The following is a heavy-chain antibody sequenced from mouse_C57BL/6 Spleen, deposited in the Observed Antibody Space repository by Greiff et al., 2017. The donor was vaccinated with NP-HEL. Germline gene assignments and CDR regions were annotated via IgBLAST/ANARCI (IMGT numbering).Heavy chain of an antibody. Sequence: VQLQQSGAELVMPGASVKLSCKASGYTFASYWMHWVKQRPGQGLEWIGEIDPSDSYTNYNQKFKGKSTLTVDKSSSTAYMQLSSLTSEDSAVYYCARRHYYGSSVYWYFDVWGTGTTVTVSS. D-gene: IGHD1-1*01. CDR2: IDPSDSYT. J-gene: IGHJ1*03. CDR1: GYTFASYW. V-gene: IGHV1-69*01. CDR3: ARRHYYGSSVYWYFDV.